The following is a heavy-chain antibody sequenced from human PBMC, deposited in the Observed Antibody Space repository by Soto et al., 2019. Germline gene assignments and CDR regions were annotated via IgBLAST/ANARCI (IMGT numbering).Heavy chain of an antibody. Sequence: ASVKVSCKASGYTFTGYYMHWVRQAPGQGLEWMGWINPNSGGTNYAQKYQGWVTMNRDTSISTAYMELSRLRSDDTAVYYCAREGSGSYSLGAFDIWGQGTMVTVSS. CDR2: INPNSGGT. CDR3: AREGSGSYSLGAFDI. J-gene: IGHJ3*02. V-gene: IGHV1-2*04. D-gene: IGHD3-10*01. CDR1: GYTFTGYY.